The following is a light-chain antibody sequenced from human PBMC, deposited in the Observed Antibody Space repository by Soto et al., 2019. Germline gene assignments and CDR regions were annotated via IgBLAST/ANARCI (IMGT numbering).Light chain of an antibody. J-gene: IGLJ3*02. CDR1: SGSIASNY. CDR3: QSYDSSNLNWV. Sequence: NFMLTQPHSVSESPGKTVTISCTRSSGSIASNYVQWYQQRPGSAPTTVLYEDNQRPSGVPDRFSGSIDSSSNSASLTISGLKTEDEADYYCQSYDSSNLNWVFGGGTKLTVL. V-gene: IGLV6-57*03. CDR2: EDN.